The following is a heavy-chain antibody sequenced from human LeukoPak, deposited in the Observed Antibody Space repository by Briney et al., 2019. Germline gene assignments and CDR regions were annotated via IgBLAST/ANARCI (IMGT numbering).Heavy chain of an antibody. V-gene: IGHV1-2*02. CDR1: GYTFTGYY. Sequence: ASVKVSCKASGYTFTGYYMHWVRQAPGQGLEWMGWINPNSGGTNYAQKFQGRVTMTRDTSSSTAYMELSRLRSDDTAVYYCARTPLTTVVTLNFDYWGQGTLVTVSS. CDR2: INPNSGGT. CDR3: ARTPLTTVVTLNFDY. J-gene: IGHJ4*02. D-gene: IGHD4-23*01.